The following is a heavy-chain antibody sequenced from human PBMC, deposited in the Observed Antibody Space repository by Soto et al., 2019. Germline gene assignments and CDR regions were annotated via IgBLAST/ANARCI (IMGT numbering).Heavy chain of an antibody. D-gene: IGHD1-26*01. CDR2: IYYSGST. Sequence: LSLTCTVSGGSISSYYWSWIRQPPGKGLEWIGYIYYSGSTNYNPSLKSRVTISVDTSKNQFSLKLSSVTAADTAVYYCARVGIVGANEYWFDYWGQGTLVTVSS. J-gene: IGHJ4*02. CDR1: GGSISSYY. V-gene: IGHV4-59*01. CDR3: ARVGIVGANEYWFDY.